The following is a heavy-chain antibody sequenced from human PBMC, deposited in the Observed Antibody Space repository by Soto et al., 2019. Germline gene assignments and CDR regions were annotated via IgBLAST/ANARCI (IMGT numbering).Heavy chain of an antibody. CDR1: GGSNNSGGYY. CDR3: ARDVGGNFFDH. CDR2: IYYSGST. J-gene: IGHJ4*02. Sequence: QVQLQESGSGLVKSSQTLSLTCTVSGGSNNSGGYYWSWIRQHPGKGLEWIGYIYYSGSTYYNPSLKSRVTISVDTSKNQFSLNLTSVTAADTAVYYCARDVGGNFFDHWGQGTLFTVSS. V-gene: IGHV4-31*03. D-gene: IGHD6-19*01.